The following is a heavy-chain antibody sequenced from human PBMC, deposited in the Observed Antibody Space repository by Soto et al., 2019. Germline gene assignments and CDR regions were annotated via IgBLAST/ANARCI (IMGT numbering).Heavy chain of an antibody. D-gene: IGHD1-26*01. CDR3: EKARDHRWVRLPFDN. V-gene: IGHV3-23*01. CDR2: FSATSENT. J-gene: IGHJ4*02. Sequence: EVQLLESGGGLVQPGGSLRLSCVGSGFFFSSYTMTWVRQAPGKGLEWVSSFSATSENTYYADSVRGRFTISRDNSKNTLFLKRNSLAAEDPAMYYCEKARDHRWVRLPFDNGGRGFLVFVPS. CDR1: GFFFSSYT.